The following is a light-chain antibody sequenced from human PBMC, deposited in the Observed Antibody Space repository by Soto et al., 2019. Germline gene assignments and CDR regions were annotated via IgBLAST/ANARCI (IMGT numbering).Light chain of an antibody. CDR2: DAS. CDR1: QSVSSY. CDR3: QQRSNWPKIT. V-gene: IGKV3-11*01. Sequence: ENVLTQSPGTLSLSPGERATLSCGASQSVSSYLAWYQQKPGQAPRLLIYDASNRATGVPDRFSGSGSGTDFTLTISSLEPEDFAVYYCQQRSNWPKITFGGGTKVDIK. J-gene: IGKJ4*01.